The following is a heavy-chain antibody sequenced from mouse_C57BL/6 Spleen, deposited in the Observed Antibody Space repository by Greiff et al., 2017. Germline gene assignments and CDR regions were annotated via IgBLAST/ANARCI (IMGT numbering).Heavy chain of an antibody. Sequence: QVHVKQSGPELVKPGASVKISCKASGYTFTDYYINWVKQRPGQGLEWIGWIYPGSGNTKYNEKFKGKATVAVDTSSSTANMQLSSLTSEDSAVYFCARVKDYDLAKGYWGQGTTVTVAS. V-gene: IGHV1-84*01. J-gene: IGHJ4*01. CDR3: ARVKDYDLAKGY. CDR2: IYPGSGNT. CDR1: GYTFTDYY. D-gene: IGHD2-4*01.